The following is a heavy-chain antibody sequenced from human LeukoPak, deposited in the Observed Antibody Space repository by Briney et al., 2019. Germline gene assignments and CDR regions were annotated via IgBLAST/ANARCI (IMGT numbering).Heavy chain of an antibody. CDR1: GYTFTSYG. CDR2: ISAYYGNT. J-gene: IGHJ4*02. CDR3: ARAPLIAVAGTS. D-gene: IGHD6-19*01. Sequence: GASVKVSCKASGYTFTSYGISWVRQAPGQGLERMGWISAYYGNTNYAQKLQGRVTMTTDTSTSTAYMELRSLRSDDTAVYYCARAPLIAVAGTSWGQGTLVTVSS. V-gene: IGHV1-18*01.